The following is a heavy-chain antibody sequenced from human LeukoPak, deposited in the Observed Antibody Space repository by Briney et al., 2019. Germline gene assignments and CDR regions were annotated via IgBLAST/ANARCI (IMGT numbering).Heavy chain of an antibody. CDR2: ITGYNGDT. J-gene: IGHJ4*02. CDR1: GYTFTNYG. Sequence: GASVKVSCKASGYTFTNYGISWVRQAPGQGLEWMGWITGYNGDTNYAQKLQGRVTMTTDTSTSTAYMEVRSLRSDDTAVYYCARLVGSGKWDFDYWGQGTLVTVSS. V-gene: IGHV1-18*01. D-gene: IGHD3-10*01. CDR3: ARLVGSGKWDFDY.